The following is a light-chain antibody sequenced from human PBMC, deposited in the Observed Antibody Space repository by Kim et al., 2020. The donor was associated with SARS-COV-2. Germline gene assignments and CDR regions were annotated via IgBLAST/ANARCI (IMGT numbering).Light chain of an antibody. V-gene: IGKV3-15*01. CDR2: GAS. CDR1: ENVRTS. J-gene: IGKJ1*01. Sequence: ETVMTQSPATLSVSLGERTTLSCRASENVRTSVAWYQQKPGQAPRLLIYGASTRAPGVPGRFSGSGSGTEFTLTITSLQSEESAVYYCQHYNHLPLWTFGQGTKVDIK. CDR3: QHYNHLPLWT.